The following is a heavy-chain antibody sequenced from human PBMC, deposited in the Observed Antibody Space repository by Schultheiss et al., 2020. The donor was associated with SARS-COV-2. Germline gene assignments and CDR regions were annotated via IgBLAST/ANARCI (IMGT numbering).Heavy chain of an antibody. CDR2: IYHSGST. Sequence: SQTLSLTCTVSGGSISSYYWSWIRQPPGKGLEWIGSIYHSGSTNYNPSLKSRVTISVDTSKNQFSLKLSSVSAADTAVYFCARQIKVGSYYNSATLSFIWGRGALVTVSS. V-gene: IGHV4-59*08. J-gene: IGHJ4*02. CDR1: GGSISSYY. D-gene: IGHD5-24*01. CDR3: ARQIKVGSYYNSATLSFI.